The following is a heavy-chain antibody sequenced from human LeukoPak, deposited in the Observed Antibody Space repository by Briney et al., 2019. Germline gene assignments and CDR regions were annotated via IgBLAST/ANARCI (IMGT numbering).Heavy chain of an antibody. CDR2: IILILGTA. CDR1: GGTFTIYA. CDR3: ARDRGYSGYDSYYPYYFDY. D-gene: IGHD5-12*01. Sequence: SVTLSFTASGGTFTIYANSWMRQAPGQGLEWMGGIILILGTANYAQKFQGRVTITADESTSTAYMELSSLRSEDTAVYYCARDRGYSGYDSYYPYYFDYWGQGTLVTVSS. J-gene: IGHJ4*02. V-gene: IGHV1-69*13.